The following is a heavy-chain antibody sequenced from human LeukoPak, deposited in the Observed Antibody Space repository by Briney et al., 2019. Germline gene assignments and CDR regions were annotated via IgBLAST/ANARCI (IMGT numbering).Heavy chain of an antibody. J-gene: IGHJ6*03. Sequence: PSQTLSLTCTVSGGSISSGDYYWSWIRQPPGKGLEWIGYIYYSGSTYYNPSLKSRVTISVDTSKNQFSLKLSSVTAADTAVYYCARRLYYDSSGYYNGDYYYYMDVWGKGTTVTVSS. CDR1: GGSISSGDYY. CDR2: IYYSGST. D-gene: IGHD3-22*01. V-gene: IGHV4-30-4*08. CDR3: ARRLYYDSSGYYNGDYYYYMDV.